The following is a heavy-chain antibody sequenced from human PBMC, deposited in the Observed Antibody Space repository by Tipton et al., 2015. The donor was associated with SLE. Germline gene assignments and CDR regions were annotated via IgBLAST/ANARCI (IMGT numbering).Heavy chain of an antibody. CDR3: AKGENPYRAYDYVWGSYPLGYFDY. CDR2: IRSDGSNK. V-gene: IGHV3-30*02. Sequence: SLRLSCAASGFTFSTYGMYWVRQAPGKGLEWAAFIRSDGSNKYYGDSVKGRFTISRDNSRNTLYLQMNSLRAEDTAIYYCAKGENPYRAYDYVWGSYPLGYFDYWGQGTLVVVSS. J-gene: IGHJ4*02. D-gene: IGHD3-16*02. CDR1: GFTFSTYG.